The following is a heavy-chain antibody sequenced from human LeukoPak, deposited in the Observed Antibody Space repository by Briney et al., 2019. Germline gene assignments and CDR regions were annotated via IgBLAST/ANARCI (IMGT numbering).Heavy chain of an antibody. CDR3: ARDAEEDSSSPVVAH. CDR2: IYYSGST. D-gene: IGHD6-6*01. J-gene: IGHJ4*02. CDR1: GGSISSSSYY. Sequence: PSETLSLTCTVSGGSISSSSYYWGWIRQPPGKGLEWIGSIYYSGSTYYNPSLKSRVTISVDTSKNQFSLKLSSVTAADTAVYYCARDAEEDSSSPVVAHWGQGTLVTVSS. V-gene: IGHV4-39*07.